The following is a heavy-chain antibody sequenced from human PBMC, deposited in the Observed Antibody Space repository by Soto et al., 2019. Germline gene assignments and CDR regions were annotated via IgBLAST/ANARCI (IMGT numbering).Heavy chain of an antibody. CDR3: ARIRQQLVYYYYGMDV. D-gene: IGHD6-13*01. Sequence: PSETLSLACAVYGGSFSCYYWSWMRQPPGKGLEWIGEINHSGSTNYNPSLKSRVTISVDTSKNQFSLKLSSVTAADTAVYYCARIRQQLVYYYYGMDVWGQGTTVTVSS. CDR2: INHSGST. J-gene: IGHJ6*02. V-gene: IGHV4-34*01. CDR1: GGSFSCYY.